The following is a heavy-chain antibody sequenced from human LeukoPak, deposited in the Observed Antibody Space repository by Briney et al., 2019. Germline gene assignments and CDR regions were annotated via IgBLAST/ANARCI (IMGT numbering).Heavy chain of an antibody. CDR1: GFTFSSYA. CDR2: ISYDGSNK. CDR3: AREGVSGSAYLYYFDY. V-gene: IGHV3-30*04. Sequence: PGGSLRLSCAASGFTFSSYAVHWVRQAPGKGLEWVAVISYDGSNKYYADSVKGRFTISRDNSKNTLYLQMNSLRGEDTAVYYCAREGVSGSAYLYYFDYWGQGTLVTVSS. D-gene: IGHD1-26*01. J-gene: IGHJ4*02.